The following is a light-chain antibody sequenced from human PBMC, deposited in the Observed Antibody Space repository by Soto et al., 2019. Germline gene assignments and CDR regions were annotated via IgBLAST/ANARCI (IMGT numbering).Light chain of an antibody. CDR1: NIGNKN. J-gene: IGLJ2*01. CDR2: RDN. CDR3: QVWDSSTVV. Sequence: SSELTQPLSVSVALGQTARITCGGNNIGNKNVHWNQQKPGQAPVLVIYRDNNRPSGIPERFSGSNSGNTATLTISRAQAGDEADYYCQVWDSSTVVFGGGTKLTVL. V-gene: IGLV3-9*01.